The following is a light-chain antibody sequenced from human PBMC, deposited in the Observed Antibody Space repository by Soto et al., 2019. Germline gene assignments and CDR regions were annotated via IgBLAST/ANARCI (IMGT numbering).Light chain of an antibody. CDR1: DDISNY. CDR3: QQYANLPLT. CDR2: DAS. J-gene: IGKJ3*01. V-gene: IGKV1-33*01. Sequence: DIQMTQSPSSLSASVGDRVTITCQASDDISNYLNWYQQKPGKAPKVLIYDASHLESGVPSRFSEGGSGTEFTFTFSSLQAEDIATYYCQQYANLPLTFGPGTKVDIK.